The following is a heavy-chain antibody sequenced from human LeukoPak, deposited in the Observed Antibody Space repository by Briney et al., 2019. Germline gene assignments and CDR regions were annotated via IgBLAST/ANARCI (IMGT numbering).Heavy chain of an antibody. Sequence: SVKVSCKVSGYTLTELSMHWVRQAPGQGLEWIGGIIPIFGTANYAQKFQGRVTITADESTSTAYMELSSLRSEDTAVYYCARASGVYSSGWYTPCFYWGQGTLVTVSS. CDR2: IIPIFGTA. D-gene: IGHD6-19*01. CDR1: GYTLTELS. J-gene: IGHJ4*02. CDR3: ARASGVYSSGWYTPCFY. V-gene: IGHV1-69*13.